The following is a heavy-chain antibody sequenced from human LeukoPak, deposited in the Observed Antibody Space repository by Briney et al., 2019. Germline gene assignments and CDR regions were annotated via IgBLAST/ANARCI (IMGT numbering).Heavy chain of an antibody. V-gene: IGHV4-59*11. CDR3: ARFCLDYYDSSGWSYYYFYYMGV. CDR1: GGSISSHY. J-gene: IGHJ6*03. Sequence: SETLSLTCTVSGGSISSHYWSWIRQPPGKGLEWIGYIYYSGSTNYNPSLKSRVTISVDTSKNQFSLKLSSVTAADTAVYYCARFCLDYYDSSGWSYYYFYYMGVWGKGTTVTVYS. D-gene: IGHD3-22*01. CDR2: IYYSGST.